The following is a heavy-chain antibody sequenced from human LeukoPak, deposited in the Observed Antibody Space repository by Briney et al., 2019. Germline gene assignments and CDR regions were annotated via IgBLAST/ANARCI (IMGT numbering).Heavy chain of an antibody. CDR3: ARGLALGIGDAFDI. D-gene: IGHD7-27*01. V-gene: IGHV3-21*01. CDR1: GFTFSSYS. CDR2: ISSSSSYI. J-gene: IGHJ3*02. Sequence: PGGSLRLSCAASGFTFSSYSMNWVRQAPGKGLEWVSSISSSSSYIYYADSVKGRFTISRDNAKNSLYLQMNSLRAEDTAVYYCARGLALGIGDAFDIWGQGTMVTVSS.